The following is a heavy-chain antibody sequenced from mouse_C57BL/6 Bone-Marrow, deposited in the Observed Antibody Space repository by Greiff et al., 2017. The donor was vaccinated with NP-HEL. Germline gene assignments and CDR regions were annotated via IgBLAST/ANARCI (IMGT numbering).Heavy chain of an antibody. J-gene: IGHJ2*01. CDR3: ARWPFDY. V-gene: IGHV1-50*01. CDR2: IDPSDSYT. CDR1: GYTFTSYW. Sequence: QVQLQQPGAELVEPGASVKLSCKASGYTFTSYWMQWVKQRPGQGLEWIGEIDPSDSYTNYNQKFKGKATLTVDTSSSTAYMQLSSLTSEDSAVYYCARWPFDYWGQGTTLTVSS.